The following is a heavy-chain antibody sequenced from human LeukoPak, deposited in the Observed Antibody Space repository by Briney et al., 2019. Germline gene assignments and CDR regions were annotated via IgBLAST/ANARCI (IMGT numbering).Heavy chain of an antibody. J-gene: IGHJ4*02. CDR1: GYTFTGYY. Sequence: ASVKVSCKASGYTFTGYYMHWVRQAPGQGLEWMGWINPNSGGTNYAQKFQGWVAMTRNTSISTAYMELSSLRSEDTAVYYCARGYDWWSIDYWGQGTLVTVSS. CDR2: INPNSGGT. D-gene: IGHD5-12*01. V-gene: IGHV1-2*04. CDR3: ARGYDWWSIDY.